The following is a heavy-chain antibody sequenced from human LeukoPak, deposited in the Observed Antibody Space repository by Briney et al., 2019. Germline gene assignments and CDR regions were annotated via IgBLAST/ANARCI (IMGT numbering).Heavy chain of an antibody. CDR3: ARGGLGYCSSTSCAAPDYYFDY. D-gene: IGHD2-2*01. Sequence: SETLSLTCAVYGGSFSGYYWGWIRQPPGKGLEWTGEINHSGSTNYNPSLKSRVTISVDTSKNQFSLKLSSVPAADTAVYYCARGGLGYCSSTSCAAPDYYFDYWGQGTLVTVSS. CDR1: GGSFSGYY. J-gene: IGHJ4*02. V-gene: IGHV4-34*01. CDR2: INHSGST.